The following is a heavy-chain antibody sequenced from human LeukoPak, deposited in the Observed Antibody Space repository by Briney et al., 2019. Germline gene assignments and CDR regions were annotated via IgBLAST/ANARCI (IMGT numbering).Heavy chain of an antibody. CDR3: ARVRDGDYGDYFDY. CDR2: IYTSGST. CDR1: GGSISSGSYY. V-gene: IGHV4-61*02. Sequence: PSQTLSLTCTVSGGSISSGSYYWSWIRQPAGKGLEWIGRIYTSGSTNYNPSLKSRVTISVDTSKNQFSLKMYSVTAAETAMYYCARVRDGDYGDYFDYWGQGTLVTVSS. J-gene: IGHJ4*02. D-gene: IGHD4-17*01.